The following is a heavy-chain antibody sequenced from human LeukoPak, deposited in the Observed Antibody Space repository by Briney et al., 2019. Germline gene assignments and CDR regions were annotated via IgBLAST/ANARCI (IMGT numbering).Heavy chain of an antibody. CDR3: ARSSGWYSAILIDY. Sequence: SETLSLTCSVTGGSISSYYWSWIRQPPGKGLEWIGDIYYSGGTKYNPSLGSRVTISIDTSQNQFSLRLTSVTAADTAVYYCARSSGWYSAILIDYWGQGTLVTVSS. CDR2: IYYSGGT. CDR1: GGSISSYY. D-gene: IGHD6-19*01. V-gene: IGHV4-59*01. J-gene: IGHJ4*02.